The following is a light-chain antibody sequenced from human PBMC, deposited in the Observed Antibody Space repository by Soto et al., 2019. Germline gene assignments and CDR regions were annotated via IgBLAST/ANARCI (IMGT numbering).Light chain of an antibody. CDR2: DAS. Sequence: EIVLTQSPATLSLSPGERATPSCRASQSINRHLAWYRQKPGQAPRLLIYDASNRATGIPARFSGSGSGTDFTLTISSLEPEDFGVYYCQQRSNWPPVTFGGGTKVEIK. CDR1: QSINRH. CDR3: QQRSNWPPVT. J-gene: IGKJ4*01. V-gene: IGKV3-11*01.